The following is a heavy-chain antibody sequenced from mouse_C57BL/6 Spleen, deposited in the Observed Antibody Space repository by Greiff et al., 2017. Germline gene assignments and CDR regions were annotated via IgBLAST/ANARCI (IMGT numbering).Heavy chain of an antibody. J-gene: IGHJ4*01. CDR2: IDPSDSYT. Sequence: VQLQQPGAELVKPGASVKLSCKASGYTFTSYWMQWVKQRPGQGLEWIGEIDPSDSYTNYNQKFKGKATLTVDTSSSTAYMQLSSLTSEDSAVYYCARGRYSQDYYAMDYWGQGTSVTVSS. V-gene: IGHV1-50*01. CDR1: GYTFTSYW. D-gene: IGHD2-14*01. CDR3: ARGRYSQDYYAMDY.